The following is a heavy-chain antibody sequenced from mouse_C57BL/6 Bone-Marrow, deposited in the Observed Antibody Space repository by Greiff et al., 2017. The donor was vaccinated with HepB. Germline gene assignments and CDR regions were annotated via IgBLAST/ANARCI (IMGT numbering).Heavy chain of an antibody. D-gene: IGHD1-1*01. Sequence: EVHLVESGGDLVKPGGSLKLSCAASGFTFSSYGMSWVRQTPDKRLEWVATISSGGSYTYYPDSVKGRFTISRDNSKNTLYLQMSSLKSEDTAMYYCARDYYGSSSFAYWGQGTLVTVSA. CDR3: ARDYYGSSSFAY. J-gene: IGHJ3*01. CDR1: GFTFSSYG. CDR2: ISSGGSYT. V-gene: IGHV5-6*01.